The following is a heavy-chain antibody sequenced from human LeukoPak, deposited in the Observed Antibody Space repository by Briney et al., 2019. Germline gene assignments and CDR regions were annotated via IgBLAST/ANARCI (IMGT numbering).Heavy chain of an antibody. J-gene: IGHJ6*02. Sequence: PSETLSLTCTVSGGSISSYYWSWIRQPPGKGLEWIGYIYYSGSTNYNPSLKSRVTISVDTSKNQFSLKLSSVTAADTAVYYCARDSGIAAAGSYYCYGMDAWGQGTTVTVSS. CDR1: GGSISSYY. V-gene: IGHV4-59*01. D-gene: IGHD6-13*01. CDR3: ARDSGIAAAGSYYCYGMDA. CDR2: IYYSGST.